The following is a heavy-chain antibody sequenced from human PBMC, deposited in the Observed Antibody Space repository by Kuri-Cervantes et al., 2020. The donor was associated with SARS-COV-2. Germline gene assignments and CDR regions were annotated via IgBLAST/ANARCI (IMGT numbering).Heavy chain of an antibody. CDR3: ARVSTIFGVALHGYYYMDV. CDR2: IYPGDSDT. CDR1: GYSFSSYW. J-gene: IGHJ6*03. D-gene: IGHD3-3*01. Sequence: GGSLRLSCKGSGYSFSSYWIAWVRQVPGKGLECMGIIYPGDSDTTYSPSFQGQVTISADKSISTAYLQWSSLKASDTAMYYCARVSTIFGVALHGYYYMDVWGKGTTVTVSS. V-gene: IGHV5-51*01.